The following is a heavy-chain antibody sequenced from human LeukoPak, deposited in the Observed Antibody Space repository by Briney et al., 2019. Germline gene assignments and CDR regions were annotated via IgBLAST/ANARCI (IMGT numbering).Heavy chain of an antibody. V-gene: IGHV3-21*01. D-gene: IGHD3-9*01. J-gene: IGHJ6*02. CDR1: GFTFSTYA. CDR3: ARVAYYDTLTGYYGMDV. Sequence: PGGSLRLSCAASGFTFSTYAMNWVRQAPGKGLQWVSSISSSSSYIYYADSVKGRFTISRDNANNSLYLQMNSLRAEDTAEYYCARVAYYDTLTGYYGMDVWGQGTTVTVSS. CDR2: ISSSSSYI.